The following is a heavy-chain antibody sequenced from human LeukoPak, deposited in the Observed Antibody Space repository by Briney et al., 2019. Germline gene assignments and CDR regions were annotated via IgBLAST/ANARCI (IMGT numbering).Heavy chain of an antibody. CDR1: GITLSNYG. D-gene: IGHD1-26*01. CDR3: AKRGVVIRVVLVGFHKEAYYFDS. CDR2: ISDSGRST. V-gene: IGHV3-23*01. J-gene: IGHJ4*02. Sequence: GGSLRLSCVVSGITLSNYGMSWVRQAPGKGLEWVAGISDSGRSTYYANSVKGRFTISRDNPKNTLYLQMNSRRAEDTAVYFCAKRGVVIRVVLVGFHKEAYYFDSWGQGALVTVSS.